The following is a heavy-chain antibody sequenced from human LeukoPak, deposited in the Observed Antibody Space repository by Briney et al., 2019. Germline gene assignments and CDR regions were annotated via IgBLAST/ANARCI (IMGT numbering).Heavy chain of an antibody. Sequence: SVKVSCKTSGGTFSSYAISWVRQAPGQGLEWMGGVIPIFGTADYAQKFQGRVTITADESTSTAYMELNSLRSEDTAVYFCAGIPVFGVVLHQEPVWGKGTTVTVSS. CDR2: VIPIFGTA. CDR3: AGIPVFGVVLHQEPV. V-gene: IGHV1-69*01. D-gene: IGHD3-3*01. CDR1: GGTFSSYA. J-gene: IGHJ6*04.